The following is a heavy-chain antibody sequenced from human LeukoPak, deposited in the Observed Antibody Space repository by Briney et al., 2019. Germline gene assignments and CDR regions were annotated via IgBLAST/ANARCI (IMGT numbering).Heavy chain of an antibody. CDR1: GGSFSSSSYF. D-gene: IGHD2-21*02. CDR3: TRQEVVTATSFYGMDV. CDR2: IYHSGNT. Sequence: PSETLSLTCTVSGGSFSSSSYFWGWVRQPPGKGLEWIGNIYHSGNTYYNPSLKSRVTISVDTSKNQFSLKLSSVTGADTAVYYCTRQEVVTATSFYGMDVWGLGTTVTVSS. V-gene: IGHV4-39*01. J-gene: IGHJ6*02.